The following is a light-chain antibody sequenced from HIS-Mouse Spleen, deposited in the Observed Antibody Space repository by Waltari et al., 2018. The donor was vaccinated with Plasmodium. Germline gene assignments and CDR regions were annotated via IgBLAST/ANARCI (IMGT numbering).Light chain of an antibody. CDR2: DFS. CDR3: CSYAGSYTWV. CDR1: SSDVGGYNY. Sequence: QSALTQPRSVSGSPGQSVTISCTGTSSDVGGYNYVSWYQQHPGKAPKRMIYDFSNRPSGVPDRCSGSKSGNTASLTISGLQAEDEADYYCCSYAGSYTWVFGGGTKLTVL. V-gene: IGLV2-11*01. J-gene: IGLJ3*02.